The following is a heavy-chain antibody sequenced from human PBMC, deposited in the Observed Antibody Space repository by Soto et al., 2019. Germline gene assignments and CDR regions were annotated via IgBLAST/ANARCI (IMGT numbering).Heavy chain of an antibody. CDR3: TQKIGQQGDFDY. CDR1: GFTFGDYA. CDR2: IRSKAYGRTT. D-gene: IGHD6-13*01. V-gene: IGHV3-49*03. Sequence: PGGSLRLSCTASGFTFGDYAMSWFRQAPGKGLEWVGFIRSKAYGRTTEYAASVKGRFTISRDDSKSIAYLQMNSLKTEDTAVYYCTQKIGQQGDFDYWGQGTLVTVSS. J-gene: IGHJ4*02.